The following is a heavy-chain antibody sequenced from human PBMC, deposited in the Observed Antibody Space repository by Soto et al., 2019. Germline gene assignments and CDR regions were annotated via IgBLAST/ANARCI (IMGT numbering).Heavy chain of an antibody. Sequence: EVQLVESGGGLVQPGGSLRLSCAVSGFTFTTYWMTWVRQAPGKGLEWVANIKEDGTEKNYLDSVKGRFTISRDNAKNSLYLQINSLRAEDTAVYYCARAGSENEYWCQGTLVTVSS. CDR1: GFTFTTYW. J-gene: IGHJ4*02. D-gene: IGHD3-10*01. V-gene: IGHV3-7*05. CDR2: IKEDGTEK. CDR3: ARAGSENEY.